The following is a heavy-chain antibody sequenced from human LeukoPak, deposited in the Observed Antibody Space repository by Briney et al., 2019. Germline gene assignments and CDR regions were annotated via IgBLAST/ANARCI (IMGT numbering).Heavy chain of an antibody. D-gene: IGHD3-9*01. CDR1: GFTFSGYG. CDR2: IRYDGSNK. CDR3: AKDRYYDILTGYYSDY. Sequence: GGSLRLSCAASGFTFSGYGMHWVRQAPGKGLEWVAFIRYDGSNKYYADSVKGRFTISRDNSKNTLYLQMNSLRAEDTAVYYCAKDRYYDILTGYYSDYWGQGTLVTVSS. V-gene: IGHV3-30*02. J-gene: IGHJ4*02.